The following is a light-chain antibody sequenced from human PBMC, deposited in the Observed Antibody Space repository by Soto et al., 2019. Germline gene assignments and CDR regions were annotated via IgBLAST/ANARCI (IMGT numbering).Light chain of an antibody. V-gene: IGLV4-69*02. CDR2: LNSDGSH. Sequence: QPVLTQSPSASASLGASVKLTCTLSSGHSSYAIAWHQQQPEKGPRYLMKLNSDGSHSKGDGIPDRFSGSISGAERYLTISSLQSEDEADYYCQTWGTGFHVLFGGGTKLTV. CDR3: QTWGTGFHVL. J-gene: IGLJ2*01. CDR1: SGHSSYA.